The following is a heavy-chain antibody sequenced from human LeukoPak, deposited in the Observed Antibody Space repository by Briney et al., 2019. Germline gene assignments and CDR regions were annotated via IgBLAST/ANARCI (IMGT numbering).Heavy chain of an antibody. V-gene: IGHV5-51*01. CDR3: ARHPITYYYDSSGPRWGFDY. Sequence: GESLKIPCKGSGYSFTSYWIGWVRQMPGKGLEWLGIIYPGDSDTRYSPSFQGQVTISADKSISTAYLQWSSLKASDTAMYYCARHPITYYYDSSGPRWGFDYWGQGTLVTVSS. CDR1: GYSFTSYW. CDR2: IYPGDSDT. J-gene: IGHJ4*02. D-gene: IGHD3-22*01.